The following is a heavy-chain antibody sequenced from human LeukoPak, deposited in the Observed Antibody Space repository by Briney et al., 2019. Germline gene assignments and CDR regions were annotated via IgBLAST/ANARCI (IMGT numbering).Heavy chain of an antibody. J-gene: IGHJ4*02. Sequence: PSETLSLTCTVSGGSISSSSYYWGWIRQPPGKGLEWIGSIYYSGSTYYNPSLKSRVTISVDTSKNQLSLKLSSVTAADTAVYYCARHLSRKYYYDSSGPRGYFDYWGQGTLVTVSS. V-gene: IGHV4-39*01. CDR2: IYYSGST. CDR1: GGSISSSSYY. CDR3: ARHLSRKYYYDSSGPRGYFDY. D-gene: IGHD3-22*01.